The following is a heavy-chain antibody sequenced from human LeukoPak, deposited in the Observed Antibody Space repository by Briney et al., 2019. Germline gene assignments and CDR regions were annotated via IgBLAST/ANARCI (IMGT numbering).Heavy chain of an antibody. J-gene: IGHJ4*02. D-gene: IGHD6-13*01. CDR3: ARCYSSSWYASCSSSD. CDR2: INPNSGGT. CDR1: GYTFTGYY. Sequence: GASVKVSCKASGYTFTGYYMHWVRQAPGQGLEWMGWINPNSGGTNYAQKLQGRVTMTTDTSTSTAYMELRSLRSDDTAVYYCARCYSSSWYASCSSSDWGQGTLVTVSS. V-gene: IGHV1-2*02.